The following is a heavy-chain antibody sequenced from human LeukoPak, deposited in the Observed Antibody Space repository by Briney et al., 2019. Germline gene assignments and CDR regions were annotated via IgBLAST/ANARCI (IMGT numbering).Heavy chain of an antibody. CDR1: GFTFSSYA. Sequence: GGSLRLSCAASGFTFSSYAMSWVRQAPGKGLEWVSAISDSGGSTYDADSVKGRFTISRDNSKNTPYLQMNSLRAEDTAVYYCAKDTSIGRYCTNGVCSPFDYWGQGTLVTVSS. J-gene: IGHJ4*02. CDR2: ISDSGGST. D-gene: IGHD2-8*01. V-gene: IGHV3-23*01. CDR3: AKDTSIGRYCTNGVCSPFDY.